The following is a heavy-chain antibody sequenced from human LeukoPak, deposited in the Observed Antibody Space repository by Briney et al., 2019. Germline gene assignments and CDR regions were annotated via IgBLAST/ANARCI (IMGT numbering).Heavy chain of an antibody. D-gene: IGHD3-10*01. Sequence: ASVKVSCKASGYTFTDYYMHWVRQAPGQGLEWMGWINPNSGGTNYAQKFRGRVTMTRDTSISTAYMELSRLRSDDTAVYYCARGELLWFGESNGAFDIWGQGTMVTVSS. CDR2: INPNSGGT. CDR1: GYTFTDYY. V-gene: IGHV1-2*02. J-gene: IGHJ3*02. CDR3: ARGELLWFGESNGAFDI.